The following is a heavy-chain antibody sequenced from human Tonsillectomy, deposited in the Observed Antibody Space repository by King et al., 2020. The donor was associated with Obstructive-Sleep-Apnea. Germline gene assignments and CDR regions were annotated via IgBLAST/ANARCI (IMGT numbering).Heavy chain of an antibody. CDR2: RRYDGSNK. CDR3: AKASGPDFDY. J-gene: IGHJ4*02. CDR1: GFTFSSDV. V-gene: IGHV3-30*02. Sequence: VQLVESGGGVFQPGRSLRLSCAASGFTFSSDVMHWVRPAPGKGLEWVAVRRYDGSNKNYADSVKGRFSISRDNSKNTFDLQMSSLRAEDTAVYYCAKASGPDFDYWGQGTPVTVSS.